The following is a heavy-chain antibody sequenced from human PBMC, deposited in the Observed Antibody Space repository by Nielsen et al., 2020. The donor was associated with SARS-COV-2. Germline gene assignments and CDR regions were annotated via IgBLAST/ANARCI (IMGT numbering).Heavy chain of an antibody. V-gene: IGHV3-7*01. D-gene: IGHD4-17*01. J-gene: IGHJ5*02. CDR1: GFTFSSYW. Sequence: GVLRLSCAASGFTFSSYWMSWVRQAPGKGLEWVANIKQDGSEKYYVDSVKGRFTISRDNAKNSLYLQMNSLRAEDTAVYYCARDRDDYGDYERWFDPWGQGTLVTVSS. CDR3: ARDRDDYGDYERWFDP. CDR2: IKQDGSEK.